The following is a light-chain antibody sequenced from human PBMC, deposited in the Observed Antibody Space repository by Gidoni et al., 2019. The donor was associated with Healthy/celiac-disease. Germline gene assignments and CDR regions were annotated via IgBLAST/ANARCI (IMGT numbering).Light chain of an antibody. J-gene: IGKJ2*01. CDR3: QQYNSNPYT. CDR1: QSISSW. CDR2: KAS. V-gene: IGKV1-5*03. Sequence: DIQMTQSTSTLSASVGDRVTITCRASQSISSWFAWYQQKPGKAPNLLIYKASSLESGVPSRFSGSGSGTEFTLTISSLQPDDFATYYCQQYNSNPYTCGQGTKLEIK.